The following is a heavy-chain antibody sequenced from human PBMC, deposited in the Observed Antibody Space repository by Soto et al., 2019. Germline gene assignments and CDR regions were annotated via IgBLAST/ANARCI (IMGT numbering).Heavy chain of an antibody. D-gene: IGHD1-26*01. CDR3: AKNQGVELVPLATVDWFDP. V-gene: IGHV3-23*01. Sequence: PSETLSLTCAVYGGSFSGYYWRWVRQAPGKGLEWISSISGSGFKKYYADSVKGRFTISRDNSKSTVYLELNNLSAEDTAVYHCAKNQGVELVPLATVDWFDPWGQGSVVTVSS. J-gene: IGHJ5*02. CDR2: ISGSGFKK. CDR1: GGSFSGYY.